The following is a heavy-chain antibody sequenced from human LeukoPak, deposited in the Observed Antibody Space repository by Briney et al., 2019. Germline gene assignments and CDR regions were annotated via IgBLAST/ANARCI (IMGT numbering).Heavy chain of an antibody. CDR2: IDSSSSTI. V-gene: IGHV3-48*01. Sequence: GGSLRLSCAASGFTFSSYSMNWVRQAPGKGLEWVSYIDSSSSTIYYADSVKGRFTVSRDNAKNSLDLQMNSLRSEDTAVYYCVRDRGISFYFDYWGQGTLVTVSS. D-gene: IGHD3-16*02. CDR3: VRDRGISFYFDY. J-gene: IGHJ4*02. CDR1: GFTFSSYS.